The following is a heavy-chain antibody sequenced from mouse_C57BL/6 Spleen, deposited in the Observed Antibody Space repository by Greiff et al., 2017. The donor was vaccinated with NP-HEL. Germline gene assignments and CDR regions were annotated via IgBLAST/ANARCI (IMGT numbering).Heavy chain of an antibody. D-gene: IGHD1-1*01. CDR2: ISYDGSN. Sequence: EVQRVESGPGLVKPSQSLSLTCSVTGYSITSGYYWNWIRQFPGNKLEWMGYISYDGSNNYNPSLKNRISITRDTSKNQFFLKLNSVTTEDTATYYCAREMNYYGSSYWYFDVWGTGTTVTVSS. CDR1: GYSITSGYY. CDR3: AREMNYYGSSYWYFDV. J-gene: IGHJ1*03. V-gene: IGHV3-6*01.